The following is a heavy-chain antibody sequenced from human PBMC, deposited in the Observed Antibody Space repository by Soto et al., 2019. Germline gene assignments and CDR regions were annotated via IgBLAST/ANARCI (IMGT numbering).Heavy chain of an antibody. CDR2: INHSGGT. CDR3: ARGTYVSGMEV. J-gene: IGHJ6*02. Sequence: RGCDWSWIRQHPGKGLEWIGEINHSGGTNYNPSRKSRVTISVDTSKNQFSMKLRSVTAADTAVYYCARGTYVSGMEVRGQGSTVTV. V-gene: IGHV4-34*01. CDR1: RGCD. D-gene: IGHD3-10*02.